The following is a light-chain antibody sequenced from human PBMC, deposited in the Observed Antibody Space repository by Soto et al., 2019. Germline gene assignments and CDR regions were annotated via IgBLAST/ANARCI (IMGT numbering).Light chain of an antibody. CDR2: AAT. V-gene: IGKV1-39*01. J-gene: IGKJ2*01. CDR1: QSISSY. Sequence: DIQMTQSPSSLSASVGDRVTITCRASQSISSYLNWYQQKPGKAPKLLIYAATSLETGVPSRFTGSGSGTHFTLTISSLQREDFATYYCQQSYSPVFTFGQGTKLEI. CDR3: QQSYSPVFT.